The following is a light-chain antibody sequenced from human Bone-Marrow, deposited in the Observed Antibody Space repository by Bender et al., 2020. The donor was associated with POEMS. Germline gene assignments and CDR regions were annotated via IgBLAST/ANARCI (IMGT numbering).Light chain of an antibody. V-gene: IGLV1-44*01. J-gene: IGLJ3*02. CDR3: CSYGGGNTWV. Sequence: PPSASGTPGQRVTISCSGGSSNIGAHAVNWYQHLPGTAPKLLIYSSHRRPSEVPDRFSGSRSGTSASLAISGLQSEDEASYYCCSYGGGNTWVFGGGTKLTVL. CDR1: SSNIGAHA. CDR2: SSH.